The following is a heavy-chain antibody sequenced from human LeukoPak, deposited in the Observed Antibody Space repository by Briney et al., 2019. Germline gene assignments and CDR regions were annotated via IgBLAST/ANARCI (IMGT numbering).Heavy chain of an antibody. V-gene: IGHV1-69*13. Sequence: ASVKVSCKASGYTFTSYDINWVRQAPGQGLEWMGGIIPIFGTANYAQKFQGRVTITADESTSTAYMELSSLRSEDTAVYYCASSSSSLGYYYYYMDVWGKGTTVTVSS. J-gene: IGHJ6*03. CDR1: GYTFTSYD. CDR2: IIPIFGTA. CDR3: ASSSSSLGYYYYYMDV. D-gene: IGHD6-6*01.